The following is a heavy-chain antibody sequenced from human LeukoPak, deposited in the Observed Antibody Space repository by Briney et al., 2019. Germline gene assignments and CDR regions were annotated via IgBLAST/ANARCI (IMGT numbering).Heavy chain of an antibody. Sequence: GGSLRLSCAASGFTFSDYYMSWIRQAPGKGLEWVSYISSSGSTIYYADSVKGRFTISRDNAKNSLYPQMNSPRAEDTAVYYCARDSSWATNXXDYXGXGTXVTVSS. J-gene: IGHJ4*02. CDR3: ARDSSWATNXXDY. D-gene: IGHD1-26*01. V-gene: IGHV3-11*04. CDR1: GFTFSDYY. CDR2: ISSSGSTI.